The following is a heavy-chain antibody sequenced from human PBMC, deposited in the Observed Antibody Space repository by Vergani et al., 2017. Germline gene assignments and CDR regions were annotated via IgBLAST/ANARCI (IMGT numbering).Heavy chain of an antibody. CDR3: AKRAADPNNDGIDV. D-gene: IGHD1-14*01. V-gene: IGHV3-30*02. CDR2: IRYDGSNK. J-gene: IGHJ6*02. CDR1: GFTFSSYG. Sequence: QVQLVESGGGVVQPGGSLRLSCAASGFTFSSYGMHWVRQAPGKGLEWVAFIRYDGSNKYYADSVKGRFTISRDNSKNTLYLQMNSLRAEDTAVYYCAKRAADPNNDGIDVWGQGTTVTVSS.